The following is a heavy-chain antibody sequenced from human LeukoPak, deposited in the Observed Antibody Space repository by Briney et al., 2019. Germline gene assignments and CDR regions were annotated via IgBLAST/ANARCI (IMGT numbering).Heavy chain of an antibody. J-gene: IGHJ6*03. CDR2: ISAYNGNT. Sequence: ASVKVSCKASGYTFTSYGISWVRRAPGQGLEWMGWISAYNGNTNYAQKLQGRVTMTTDTSTSTAYMELRSLRSDDTAVYYCARYSSSWSYGYYYMDVWGKGTTVTVSS. CDR3: ARYSSSWSYGYYYMDV. D-gene: IGHD6-13*01. CDR1: GYTFTSYG. V-gene: IGHV1-18*01.